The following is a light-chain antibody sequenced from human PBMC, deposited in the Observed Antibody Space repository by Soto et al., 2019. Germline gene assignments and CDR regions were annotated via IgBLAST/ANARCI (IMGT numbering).Light chain of an antibody. Sequence: EMVMTQSPVTLSVSPGESATLSCRASHRISSNLAWYQQKPGQAPRLLISSASTRATGIPARFSGGGSGTEFTLTISSLQSEDFAIYYCQQYNDWPLTFGQGTRLEIK. CDR1: HRISSN. V-gene: IGKV3-15*01. J-gene: IGKJ5*01. CDR3: QQYNDWPLT. CDR2: SAS.